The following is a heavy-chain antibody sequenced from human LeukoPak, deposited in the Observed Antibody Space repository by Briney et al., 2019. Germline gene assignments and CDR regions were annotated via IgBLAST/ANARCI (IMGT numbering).Heavy chain of an antibody. V-gene: IGHV1-3*01. J-gene: IGHJ6*02. CDR3: ARDVMDKNYYGMDV. CDR1: GYTFTSYA. D-gene: IGHD2-2*03. CDR2: INAGNGNT. Sequence: ASVKVSCKASGYTFTSYAMHWVRQAPGQRLEWMGWINAGNGNTKYSQKFQGRVTITRDTSASTAYMELSSLRSEDTAVYYCARDVMDKNYYGMDVWGQGTTVTVSS.